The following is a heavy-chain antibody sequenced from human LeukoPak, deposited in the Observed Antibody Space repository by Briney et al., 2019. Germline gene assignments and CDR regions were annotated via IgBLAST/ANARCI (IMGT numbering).Heavy chain of an antibody. J-gene: IGHJ4*02. CDR2: IRYDGSNK. Sequence: GGSLRLSCAASGFTFSSYGMHWVRQTPGKGLEWVAFIRYDGSNKYYADSVKGRFTISRDNSKNTLYLQMDSLRAEDTAVYYCAKDSIRGYSYGSPKGHFDYWGQGTLVTVSS. V-gene: IGHV3-30*02. D-gene: IGHD5-18*01. CDR1: GFTFSSYG. CDR3: AKDSIRGYSYGSPKGHFDY.